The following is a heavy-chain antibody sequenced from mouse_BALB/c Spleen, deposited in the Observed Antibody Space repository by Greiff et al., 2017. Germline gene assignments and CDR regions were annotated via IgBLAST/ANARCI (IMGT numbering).Heavy chain of an antibody. D-gene: IGHD3-1*01. V-gene: IGHV5-6-3*01. J-gene: IGHJ4*01. Sequence: EVKLVESGGGLVQPGGSLKLSCAASGFTFSSYGMSWVRQTPDKRLELVATINSNGGSTYYPDSVKGRFTISRDNAKNTLYLQMSSLKSEDTAMYYCARVPGYAYYYAMDYWGQGTSVTVSS. CDR1: GFTFSSYG. CDR3: ARVPGYAYYYAMDY. CDR2: INSNGGST.